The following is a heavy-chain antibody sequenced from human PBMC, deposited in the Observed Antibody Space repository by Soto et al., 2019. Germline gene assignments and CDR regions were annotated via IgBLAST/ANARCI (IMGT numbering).Heavy chain of an antibody. CDR3: AKVRYSSPMGYYYGMDV. CDR1: RVAFSKFI. V-gene: IGHV1-69*01. J-gene: IGHJ6*02. CDR2: IKPIFGTA. D-gene: IGHD6-19*01. Sequence: QAQLEQSGGEVKKPGSSVKVSCKASRVAFSKFIVTWVRQAPGLGLEWVGGIKPIFGTANYAQKVQGRVTITADESTSKSYMEGHNLRAEDTAVYYCAKVRYSSPMGYYYGMDVWGQGTTVTVSS.